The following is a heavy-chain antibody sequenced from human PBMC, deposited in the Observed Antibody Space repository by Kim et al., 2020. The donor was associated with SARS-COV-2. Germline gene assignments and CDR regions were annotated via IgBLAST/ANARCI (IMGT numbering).Heavy chain of an antibody. J-gene: IGHJ4*02. CDR2: INPNNGGT. Sequence: ASVKVSCKASGYTFTDYYIHWVRQAPGQGLEWMAWINPNNGGTNSAQKFQARVTVTRDTSISRVYMEVSRLRSDDTATYFCARARSSQQLVEGYFFDYWGQGTLVTVSS. D-gene: IGHD6-13*01. CDR3: ARARSSQQLVEGYFFDY. V-gene: IGHV1-2*02. CDR1: GYTFTDYY.